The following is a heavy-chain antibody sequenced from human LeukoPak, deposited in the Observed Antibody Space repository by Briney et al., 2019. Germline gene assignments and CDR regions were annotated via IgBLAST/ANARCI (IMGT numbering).Heavy chain of an antibody. Sequence: PGRSLRLSCAASGFTFDDYAMHWVRHAPGKGLEWVSHISWNSGSITYADSVKGRFTISRDNAKNSLYLQMSSLRAEDTAVYYCARGGRPDYWGQGTLVTVSS. V-gene: IGHV3-9*01. D-gene: IGHD3-10*01. CDR2: ISWNSGSI. CDR1: GFTFDDYA. CDR3: ARGGRPDY. J-gene: IGHJ4*02.